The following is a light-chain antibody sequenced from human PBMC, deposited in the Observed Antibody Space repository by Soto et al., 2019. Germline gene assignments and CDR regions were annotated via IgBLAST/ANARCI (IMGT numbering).Light chain of an antibody. CDR3: HQYNSWPRGT. CDR2: GAS. CDR1: QSVSSSY. V-gene: IGKV3-20*01. Sequence: EIVLTQSPGTLSLSPGERATLSCRASQSVSSSYLAWYQQKPGQAPRLLIYGASSRATGIPDRFSGSGSGTDFTLPISSLQSEDSAVYYCHQYNSWPRGTFGPGTKVEIK. J-gene: IGKJ3*01.